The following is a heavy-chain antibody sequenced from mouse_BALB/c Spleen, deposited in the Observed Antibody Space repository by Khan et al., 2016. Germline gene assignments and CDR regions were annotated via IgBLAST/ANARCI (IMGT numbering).Heavy chain of an antibody. D-gene: IGHD2-10*01. V-gene: IGHV2-6-1*01. CDR2: IWSDGST. J-gene: IGHJ4*01. Sequence: QVQLKESGPALVAPSQSLSITCTISGFSLTNYGVHWVRQPPGKGLEWLVVIWSDGSTTYNSALKSRLSISKDNSKSQVFLKMNNPQTDDTAMYYCARQPYYHYYIMDYWGQGTSVTVSS. CDR1: GFSLTNYG. CDR3: ARQPYYHYYIMDY.